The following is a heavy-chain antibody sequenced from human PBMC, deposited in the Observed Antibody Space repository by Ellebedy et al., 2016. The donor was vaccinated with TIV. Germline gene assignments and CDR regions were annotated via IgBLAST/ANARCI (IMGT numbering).Heavy chain of an antibody. CDR2: IPFDGSKN. D-gene: IGHD3-22*01. CDR1: GFTFSGSG. V-gene: IGHV3-30*02. Sequence: GESLKISCAASGFTFSGSGMHGVRQAPGKGLDWVAVIPFDGSKNYYADTVKGRFTISRDNSTNTVYLQMNSLRAEDTAVCYCAIDSGDSSGPTPDYWGQGTLVTVSS. J-gene: IGHJ4*02. CDR3: AIDSGDSSGPTPDY.